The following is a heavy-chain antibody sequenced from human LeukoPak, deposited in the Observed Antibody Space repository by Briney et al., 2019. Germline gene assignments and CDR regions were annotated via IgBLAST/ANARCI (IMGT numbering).Heavy chain of an antibody. CDR2: INPNSGGT. Sequence: ASVKVSCKTSGYTFTGYYIHWVRQAPGQGLEWMGWINPNSGGTNYAQNFQGRVTMTRDTSISTAYMELSRLRSDDTAVYYCARDHGGYSGYADYWGQGTLVTVSS. D-gene: IGHD5-12*01. CDR1: GYTFTGYY. CDR3: ARDHGGYSGYADY. J-gene: IGHJ4*02. V-gene: IGHV1-2*02.